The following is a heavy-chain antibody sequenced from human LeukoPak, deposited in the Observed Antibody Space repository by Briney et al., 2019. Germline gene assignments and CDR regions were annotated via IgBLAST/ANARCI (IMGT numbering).Heavy chain of an antibody. CDR1: GYTFTGYY. V-gene: IGHV1-2*02. D-gene: IGHD4-17*01. J-gene: IGHJ4*02. Sequence: GASVKVSCKASGYTFTGYYMHWVRQAPGQGLEWMGWINPNSGGTNYARKFQGRVTMTRDTSISTAYMELSRLRSDDTAVYYCARDRDYGDYVYVFDYWGQGTLVTVSS. CDR3: ARDRDYGDYVYVFDY. CDR2: INPNSGGT.